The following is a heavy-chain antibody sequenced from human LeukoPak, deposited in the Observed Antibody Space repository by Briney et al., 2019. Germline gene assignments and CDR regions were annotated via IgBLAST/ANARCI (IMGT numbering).Heavy chain of an antibody. D-gene: IGHD3-9*01. CDR2: ISYDGSNK. CDR1: GFTFSSYA. Sequence: GGSLGLSCAASGFTFSSYAMHWVRQAPGKGLEWVAVISYDGSNKYYADSVKGRFTISRDSSKNTLYLQMNSLRAEDTAVYYCTTEPIVDDILTGPAWFDPWGQGTLVTVSS. J-gene: IGHJ5*02. V-gene: IGHV3-30*04. CDR3: TTEPIVDDILTGPAWFDP.